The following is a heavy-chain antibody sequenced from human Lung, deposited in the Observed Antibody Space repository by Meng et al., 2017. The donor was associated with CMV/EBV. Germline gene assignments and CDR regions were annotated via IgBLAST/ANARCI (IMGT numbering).Heavy chain of an antibody. V-gene: IGHV3-11*06. D-gene: IGHD1-26*01. CDR1: GFTVSDYY. CDR3: ARAGVGTGSSGVY. Sequence: QVQVVESGGGLVKPGGSPRLSCAASGFTVSDYYMSWIRQAPGKGLEWVSYISSSSSYTNYADSVKGRFTISRDNAKNSLYLQMNSLRAEDTAVYYCARAGVGTGSSGVYWGQGTLVTVSS. J-gene: IGHJ4*02. CDR2: ISSSSSYT.